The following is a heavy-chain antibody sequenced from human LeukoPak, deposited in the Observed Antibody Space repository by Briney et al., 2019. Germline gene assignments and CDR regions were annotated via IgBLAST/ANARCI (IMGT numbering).Heavy chain of an antibody. J-gene: IGHJ4*02. V-gene: IGHV3-23*01. CDR3: AKDQGQAVVPRRFDN. CDR1: GFMFSNFA. D-gene: IGHD2-2*01. Sequence: PEGSLRLSCAASGFMFSNFAMSWVRQAPGKGLEWVSTIYYSGGNTYSADSVKGRFTISRDNAKNTLYLQMNSLRAEDTAVYYCAKDQGQAVVPRRFDNWGQGTLVTVSS. CDR2: IYYSGGNT.